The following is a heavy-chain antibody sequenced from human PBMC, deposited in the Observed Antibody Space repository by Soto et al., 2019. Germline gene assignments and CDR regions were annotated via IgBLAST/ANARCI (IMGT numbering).Heavy chain of an antibody. D-gene: IGHD1-20*01. CDR1: GFTFSTFA. V-gene: IGHV3-23*01. J-gene: IGHJ4*02. CDR3: ARGPLNGTSLIGDKELDS. CDR2: ISGRGTII. Sequence: EVHLLESGGALVQPGVSLRLSCAASGFTFSTFAMSWVRQAPGGGLEWVSSISGRGTIIYYAHSVNGRFIISRDNSQSALYLQMNSLRAEDTAVYFCARGPLNGTSLIGDKELDSWGQGTLVTVSS.